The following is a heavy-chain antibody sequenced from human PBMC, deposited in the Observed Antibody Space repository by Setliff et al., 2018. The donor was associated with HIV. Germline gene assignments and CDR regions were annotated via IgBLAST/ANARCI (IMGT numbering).Heavy chain of an antibody. Sequence: SETLSLTCTVSGGSISNGGYHWSWIRQHPGKGLEYIGYFSYSGNIYYNPSLKSRVTISVDTSKNQFSLKVSSVTGADTGVYYCASQPSGHFYYYMHVWGKGTTVTVSS. V-gene: IGHV4-31*03. CDR2: FSYSGNI. D-gene: IGHD1-1*01. CDR3: ASQPSGHFYYYMHV. J-gene: IGHJ6*03. CDR1: GGSISNGGYH.